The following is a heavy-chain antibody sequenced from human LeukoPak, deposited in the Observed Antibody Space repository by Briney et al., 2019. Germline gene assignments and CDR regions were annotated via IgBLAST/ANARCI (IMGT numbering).Heavy chain of an antibody. CDR1: GGSISSYY. D-gene: IGHD3-10*01. J-gene: IGHJ6*02. CDR3: ARLPENRELGYYGSGSYGKLDV. Sequence: SETLSLTCTVSGGSISSYYWSWIRQPPGKGLEWIGYIYYSGSTNYNPSLKSRVTISVDTSKNQFSLKLSSVTAADTAVYYCARLPENRELGYYGSGSYGKLDVWGQGTTVTVSS. CDR2: IYYSGST. V-gene: IGHV4-59*08.